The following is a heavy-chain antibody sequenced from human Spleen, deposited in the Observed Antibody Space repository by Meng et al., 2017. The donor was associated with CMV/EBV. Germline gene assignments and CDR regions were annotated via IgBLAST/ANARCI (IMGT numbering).Heavy chain of an antibody. Sequence: GESLKISCEASGFTFTPYTMNWVRHAPGKGLEWVASISISSYYIYYADSVKGRFTISIDNSKSSLSLQMNYLRADDTAVYYCARDTLGSLEFISGYGMDVWGQGTTVTVSS. J-gene: IGHJ6*02. D-gene: IGHD3-3*01. CDR1: GFTFTPYT. CDR2: ISISSYYI. V-gene: IGHV3-21*01. CDR3: ARDTLGSLEFISGYGMDV.